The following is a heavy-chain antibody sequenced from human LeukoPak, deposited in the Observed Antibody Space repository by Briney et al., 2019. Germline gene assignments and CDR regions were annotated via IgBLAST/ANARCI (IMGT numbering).Heavy chain of an antibody. Sequence: GGSLRLSCEASGFTFSAYDMNWVRQAPGKGLEWVGFIRRKVYGGTAEYAASVKGRFTISRDDSKSIAYLQMDSLKIEDSAVYYCTRGQGLYYWGQGTLVIVSS. CDR1: GFTFSAYD. CDR2: IRRKVYGGTA. CDR3: TRGQGLYY. D-gene: IGHD3/OR15-3a*01. J-gene: IGHJ4*02. V-gene: IGHV3-49*04.